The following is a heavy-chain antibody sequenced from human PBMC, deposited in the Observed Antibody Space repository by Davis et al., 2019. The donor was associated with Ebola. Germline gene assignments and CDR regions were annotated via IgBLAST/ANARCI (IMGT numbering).Heavy chain of an antibody. V-gene: IGHV3-7*01. CDR3: APEPDTPMLSG. J-gene: IGHJ4*02. CDR1: GFTFSSYW. Sequence: PGGSLRLSCAASGFTFSSYWVNWVRQAPGKGLEWVANINEDGSEKYYVDSVKGRFTISRDSAKESLYLEMHSLRAEDTAVYYCAPEPDTPMLSGWGQGALVTVSS. CDR2: INEDGSEK. D-gene: IGHD5-18*01.